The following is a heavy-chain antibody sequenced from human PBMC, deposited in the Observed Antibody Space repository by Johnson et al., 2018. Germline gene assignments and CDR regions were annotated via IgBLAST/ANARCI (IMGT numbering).Heavy chain of an antibody. CDR3: ATAVTTSRYFQH. V-gene: IGHV3-30*03. J-gene: IGHJ1*01. CDR1: GFTFSSYG. Sequence: QVQLVESGGGVVQPGRSLRLSCAASGFTFSSYGMHWVRQAPGKGLEWVAVISYDGATNYYADSGWGRFPISRDNSEDTLYLQRNSLGAEDTAVYYRATAVTTSRYFQHWGQGTLVTVSS. D-gene: IGHD4-17*01. CDR2: ISYDGATN.